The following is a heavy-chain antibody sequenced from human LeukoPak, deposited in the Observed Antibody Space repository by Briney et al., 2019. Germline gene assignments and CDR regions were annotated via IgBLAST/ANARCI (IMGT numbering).Heavy chain of an antibody. CDR1: GGSISSYY. CDR2: IYYSGST. D-gene: IGHD1-14*01. J-gene: IGHJ4*02. CDR3: ARARKYFDY. Sequence: SETLSLTCTVSGGSISSYYWSWIRQPPGKGLEWIGYIYYSGSTNYNPSLKSRVTISVDTSKNQFSLKLSSVTAADTAVYYCARARKYFDYGAQGTLVTVSS. V-gene: IGHV4-59*01.